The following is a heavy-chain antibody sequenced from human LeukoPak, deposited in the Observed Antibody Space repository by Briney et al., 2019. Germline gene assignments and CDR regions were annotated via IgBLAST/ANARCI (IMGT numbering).Heavy chain of an antibody. CDR3: AREGGYLVDNLFDY. CDR1: GGSISSSSYD. Sequence: SETLSLTCTVFGGSISSSSYDWGWIRQPPGKGLEWIGTIYYGGSTSYNPSLKSRVIISVDTSKNQFSLNLSSVTAADTAVYYCAREGGYLVDNLFDYWGQGMLVTVSS. D-gene: IGHD1-26*01. CDR2: IYYGGST. V-gene: IGHV4-39*07. J-gene: IGHJ4*02.